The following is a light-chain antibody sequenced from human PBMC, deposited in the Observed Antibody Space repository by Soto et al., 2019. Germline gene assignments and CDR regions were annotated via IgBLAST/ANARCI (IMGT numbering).Light chain of an antibody. V-gene: IGLV2-14*01. J-gene: IGLJ2*01. CDR1: SGDIGSYNR. CDR2: EVS. Sequence: QSVLTQPASVSGSPGQSITISCTGTSGDIGSYNRVSWYQQHPGKAPKLIIYEVSNRPSGVSNRFSGSKSGNTASLTISGLQAEDEADYYCSSYTDSSTLVVFGGGTKVTVL. CDR3: SSYTDSSTLVV.